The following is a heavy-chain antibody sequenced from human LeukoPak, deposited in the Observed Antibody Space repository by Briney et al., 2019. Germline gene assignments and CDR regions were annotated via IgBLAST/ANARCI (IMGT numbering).Heavy chain of an antibody. Sequence: ASVKVSCKASDYTFTSYGITWVRQAPGQGLEWMGWITTYTGATKYVEKFQDRVTMTSDTSATTAYMELRNLRFDDTAVYFCARVVQATRDPRWFDPWGQGTLVTVSS. CDR1: DYTFTSYG. CDR2: ITTYTGAT. D-gene: IGHD5-24*01. CDR3: ARVVQATRDPRWFDP. V-gene: IGHV1-18*01. J-gene: IGHJ5*02.